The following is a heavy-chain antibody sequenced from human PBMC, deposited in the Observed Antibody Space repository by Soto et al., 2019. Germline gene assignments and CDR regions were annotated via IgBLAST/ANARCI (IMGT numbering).Heavy chain of an antibody. V-gene: IGHV1-69*11. CDR2: IVPSLDTT. J-gene: IGHJ6*02. D-gene: IGHD3-16*02. CDR3: ARWPQHRYTADPYAVDV. Sequence: QVHLVQSGTEVKKPGSSVKVSCKASGGTVSSSGFSWVRQAPGQGLEWMGMIVPSLDTTNYAQKFQARVTITADEVTSTAYMELRSLRSEDTAVHYCARWPQHRYTADPYAVDVWGQGTRVIVSS. CDR1: GGTVSSSG.